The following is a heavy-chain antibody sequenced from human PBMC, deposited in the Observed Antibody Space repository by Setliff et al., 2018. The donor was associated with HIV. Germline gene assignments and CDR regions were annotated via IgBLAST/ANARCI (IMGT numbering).Heavy chain of an antibody. CDR3: ARQSSRMGVAVI. J-gene: IGHJ4*02. CDR1: GYSFTDFW. D-gene: IGHD6-19*01. CDR2: IYPGDSDT. Sequence: PGESLKISCQGSGYSFTDFWIGWVRQLPGKGLEWMGIIYPGDSDTRYTPSFQGQVTISADKSINTAYLQWSSLKASDTAIYYCARQSSRMGVAVIWGQGTLVTVSS. V-gene: IGHV5-51*01.